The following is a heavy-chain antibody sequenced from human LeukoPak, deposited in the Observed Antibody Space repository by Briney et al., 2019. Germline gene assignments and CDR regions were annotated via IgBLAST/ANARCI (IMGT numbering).Heavy chain of an antibody. Sequence: GGSLRLSCAASGFTFSNAWMSWVRQAPGKGLEWVGRIKSKTDGGTTDHAAPVKGRFTISRDDSKNTLYLQMNSLKTEDTAVYYCTTVVNYDYVWGSYRNDYWGQGTLVTVSS. CDR2: IKSKTDGGTT. D-gene: IGHD3-16*02. CDR1: GFTFSNAW. V-gene: IGHV3-15*01. CDR3: TTVVNYDYVWGSYRNDY. J-gene: IGHJ4*02.